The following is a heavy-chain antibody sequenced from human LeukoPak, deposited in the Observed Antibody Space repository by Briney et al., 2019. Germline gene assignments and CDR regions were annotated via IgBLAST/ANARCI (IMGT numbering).Heavy chain of an antibody. CDR2: TYYRSKWYN. V-gene: IGHV6-1*01. CDR1: GDSVSSNSAA. CDR3: ARAPLYSSGWQFDY. Sequence: SQALSLTCAISGDSVSSNSAAWNWIRQSPSRGLEWLGRTYYRSKWYNDYAVSVKSRITINPHTSKNQFSLQLNSVTPEDTAVYYCARAPLYSSGWQFDYWGQGTLVTASS. D-gene: IGHD6-19*01. J-gene: IGHJ4*02.